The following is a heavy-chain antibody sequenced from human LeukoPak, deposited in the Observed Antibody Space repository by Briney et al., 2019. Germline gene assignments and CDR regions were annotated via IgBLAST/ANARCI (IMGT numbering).Heavy chain of an antibody. V-gene: IGHV4-59*01. D-gene: IGHD6-19*01. CDR1: GGSISSYY. CDR3: ARDKGSGWYDY. CDR2: IYYSGST. J-gene: IGHJ4*02. Sequence: SETLSLTCTVSGGSISSYYWSWIRQPPGKGLEWIGYIYYSGSTNYNPSLKSRVTISVDTSKNQFHLKLSSVTAADTAVYYCARDKGSGWYDYWGQGTLVTVSS.